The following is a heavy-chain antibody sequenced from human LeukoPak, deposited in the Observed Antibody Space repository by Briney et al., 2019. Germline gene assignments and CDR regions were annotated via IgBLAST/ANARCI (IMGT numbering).Heavy chain of an antibody. J-gene: IGHJ6*03. CDR1: GGSMTRHY. V-gene: IGHV4-59*11. Sequence: SETLSLTCSVSGGSMTRHYWSWIRQPPGKGLEWIGHIYYSGSTIYSPSLSSRVTISVDTSRNQFSLKLTSVTAADTAVYHCARAPAGPPYYYMDVWGKGTTVSVSS. CDR2: IYYSGST. CDR3: ARAPAGPPYYYMDV.